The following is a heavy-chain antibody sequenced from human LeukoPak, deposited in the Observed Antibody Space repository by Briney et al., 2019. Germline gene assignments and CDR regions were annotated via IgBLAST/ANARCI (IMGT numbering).Heavy chain of an antibody. CDR3: ARGRTGAAALDF. D-gene: IGHD2-2*01. Sequence: PSETLSLTCAVYGGSFSGHYWTWIRQAPGKGLEWIGESTHTGSTNYNPSLKSRVTISVDTSKNQFSLKLTSVSAADTAVYHCARGRTGAAALDFWDPGTLVTVSS. J-gene: IGHJ4*02. V-gene: IGHV4-34*01. CDR1: GGSFSGHY. CDR2: STHTGST.